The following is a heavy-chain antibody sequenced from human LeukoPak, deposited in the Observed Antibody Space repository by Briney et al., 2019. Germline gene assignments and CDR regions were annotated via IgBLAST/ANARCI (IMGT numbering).Heavy chain of an antibody. V-gene: IGHV3-23*01. CDR1: GFPFVSNY. J-gene: IGHJ4*02. Sequence: GPLRLSCAASGFPFVSNYMSGVRRAPGKGLEWVSAISGSGGSTYYADSVKGRFTISRDNSKNTLYLQMNSLRAEDTAVYYCAKSHPFAFGELLFDYWGQGTLVTVSS. CDR2: ISGSGGST. CDR3: AKSHPFAFGELLFDY. D-gene: IGHD3-10*01.